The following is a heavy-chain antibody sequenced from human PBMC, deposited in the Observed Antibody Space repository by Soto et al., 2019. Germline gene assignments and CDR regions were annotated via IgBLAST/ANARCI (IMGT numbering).Heavy chain of an antibody. CDR1: GFTFSRFG. D-gene: IGHD6-6*01. J-gene: IGHJ4*02. V-gene: IGHV3-30*18. CDR2: ISYDGTRT. Sequence: QVQLVESGGGVVQPGRSLRLSCAASGFTFSRFGMHWVRQAPGKGLEWVAVISYDGTRTDFGDSVKGRFTASRDNSENTGYLEMNNLRFEDTAINYCAKEGPDVRSSSFDYWGQGTLVTVSS. CDR3: AKEGPDVRSSSFDY.